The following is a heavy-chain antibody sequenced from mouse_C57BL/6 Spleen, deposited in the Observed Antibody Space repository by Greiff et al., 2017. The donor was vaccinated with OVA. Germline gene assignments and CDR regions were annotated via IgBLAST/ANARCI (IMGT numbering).Heavy chain of an antibody. CDR2: INPSSGYT. CDR1: GYTFTSYW. Sequence: VMLVESGAELAKPGASVKLSCKASGYTFTSYWMHWVKQRPGQGLEWIGYINPSSGYTKYNQKFKDKATLTADKSSSTAYMQLSSLTYEDSAVYYCAIQDSSGYVVFAYWGQGTLVTVSA. V-gene: IGHV1-7*01. D-gene: IGHD3-2*02. CDR3: AIQDSSGYVVFAY. J-gene: IGHJ3*01.